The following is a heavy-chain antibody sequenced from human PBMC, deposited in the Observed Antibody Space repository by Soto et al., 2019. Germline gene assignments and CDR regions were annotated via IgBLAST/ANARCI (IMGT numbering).Heavy chain of an antibody. CDR2: ISAYNGNT. J-gene: IGHJ4*02. D-gene: IGHD2-15*01. V-gene: IGHV1-18*04. Sequence: QVQLVQSGAEVKKPGASVKVSCKASGYTFTSYGISWVRQAPGQGLEWMGWISAYNGNTNYAQKLQGRVTMTTDTSTSKAYMVLRSLRSVDPAVNDWARAVVLATIDFDYWGQGTLVTVSS. CDR1: GYTFTSYG. CDR3: ARAVVLATIDFDY.